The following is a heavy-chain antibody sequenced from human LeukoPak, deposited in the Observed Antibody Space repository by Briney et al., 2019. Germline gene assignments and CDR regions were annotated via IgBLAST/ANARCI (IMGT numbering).Heavy chain of an antibody. D-gene: IGHD5-18*01. CDR1: GFTFSSYA. CDR3: ARHLSGITGYTYGRGIDY. V-gene: IGHV3-23*01. Sequence: GGSLRLSCAASGFTFSSYAMSWVRQAPGKGLEWVSAISGSGGSTYYADSVKGRFTISRDNSKNTLYLQMNSLRAEDTAVYYCARHLSGITGYTYGRGIDYWGQGTLVTVSS. CDR2: ISGSGGST. J-gene: IGHJ4*02.